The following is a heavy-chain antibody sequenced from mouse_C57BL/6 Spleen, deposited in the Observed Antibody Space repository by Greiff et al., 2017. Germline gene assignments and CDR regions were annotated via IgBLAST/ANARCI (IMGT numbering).Heavy chain of an antibody. CDR1: GFTFSSYT. J-gene: IGHJ2*01. D-gene: IGHD2-4*01. CDR3: ARQRDDYYFDY. V-gene: IGHV5-9*01. CDR2: ISGGGGNT. Sequence: EVMLVESGGGLVKPGGSLKLSCAASGFTFSSYTMSWVRQTPEKRLEWVATISGGGGNTYYPDSVKGRFTISRDNAKNTLYLQMSSLRSEDTALYYCARQRDDYYFDYWGQGTTLTVSS.